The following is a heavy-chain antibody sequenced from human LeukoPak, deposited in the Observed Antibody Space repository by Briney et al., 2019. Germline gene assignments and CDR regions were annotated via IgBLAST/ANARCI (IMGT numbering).Heavy chain of an antibody. D-gene: IGHD6-6*01. V-gene: IGHV4-4*07. CDR3: ARDYSSSFGLDY. J-gene: IGHJ4*02. Sequence: NSSETLSLTCTVAGGSISRYYWSWIRQPAGKGLEWIGRIYTSGSTNYNPSHKSRVTISVDKSKNQFSLKLSSVTAADTAVYYCARDYSSSFGLDYWGQGTLVTVSS. CDR1: GGSISRYY. CDR2: IYTSGST.